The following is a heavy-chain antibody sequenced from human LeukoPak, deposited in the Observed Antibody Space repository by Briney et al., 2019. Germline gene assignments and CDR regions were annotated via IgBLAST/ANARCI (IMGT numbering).Heavy chain of an antibody. CDR2: IHYSGST. V-gene: IGHV4-59*01. D-gene: IGHD6-19*01. J-gene: IGHJ3*02. CDR1: GGSITSYY. CDR3: ARDKVVGTGEAFDI. Sequence: SETLSLTCSVSGGSITSYYWSWIRQSPGKGLEWIGYIHYSGSTNYNPSLKSRVTISGDTPKNQFSLKLSSVTAADTAVYYWARDKVVGTGEAFDIWGQGTMVTVSS.